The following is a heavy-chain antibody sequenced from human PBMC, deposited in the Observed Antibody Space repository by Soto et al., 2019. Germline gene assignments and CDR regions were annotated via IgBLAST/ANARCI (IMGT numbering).Heavy chain of an antibody. J-gene: IGHJ5*02. CDR2: ISSSSSYI. Sequence: EVQLVESGGGLVKPGGSLRLSCAASGFTFSSDSMNWVRQAPGKGLEWVTSISSSSSYIYYADSVKGRFTISRDNAKNSLYLQMNSLRAEDTAVYYCARQLGGGWFDPWGQGTLVTVSS. D-gene: IGHD1-26*01. CDR3: ARQLGGGWFDP. CDR1: GFTFSSDS. V-gene: IGHV3-21*01.